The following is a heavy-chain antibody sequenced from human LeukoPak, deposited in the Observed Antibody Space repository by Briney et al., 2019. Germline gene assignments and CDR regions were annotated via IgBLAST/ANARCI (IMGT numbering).Heavy chain of an antibody. CDR1: GYTFTSYY. CDR3: VRVVTPSAYDI. CDR2: INPSGGST. J-gene: IGHJ3*02. D-gene: IGHD2-21*02. V-gene: IGHV1-46*01. Sequence: ASVKVSCKASGYTFTSYYIHWVRQAPGQGLEWTGIINPSGGSTTYAQILQGRVTMTRDTSTSTVYMELSSLRSEDTAVYYCVRVVTPSAYDIWGQGTMVTVSS.